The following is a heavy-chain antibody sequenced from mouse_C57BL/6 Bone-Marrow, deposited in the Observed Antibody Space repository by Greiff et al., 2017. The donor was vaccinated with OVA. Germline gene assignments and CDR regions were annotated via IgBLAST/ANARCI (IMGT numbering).Heavy chain of an antibody. CDR3: ASSYYYGYYYAMDY. D-gene: IGHD1-1*01. J-gene: IGHJ4*01. CDR2: INPNYGTT. Sequence: EVQLQQSGPELVKPGASVKISCKASGYSFTDYNMNWVKQSNGKSLEWIGVINPNYGTTSYNQKFKGKATLTVDQSSSTAYMQLNSLTSEDSAVYYCASSYYYGYYYAMDYWGQGTSVTVSS. CDR1: GYSFTDYN. V-gene: IGHV1-39*01.